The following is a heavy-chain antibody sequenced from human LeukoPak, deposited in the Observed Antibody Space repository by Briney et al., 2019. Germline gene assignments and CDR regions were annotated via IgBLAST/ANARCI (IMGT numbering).Heavy chain of an antibody. Sequence: GEALKISCKGSGYTFSSYWIGWVRQMPGKGLEWMGIIYPGDSDTRYSPSLQGQVTISVDTSIGTAYLQWSSLKASDTAIYYCARQNDFRLDYWGQGTLVTVSS. J-gene: IGHJ4*02. CDR3: ARQNDFRLDY. CDR2: IYPGDSDT. CDR1: GYTFSSYW. V-gene: IGHV5-51*01. D-gene: IGHD3-3*01.